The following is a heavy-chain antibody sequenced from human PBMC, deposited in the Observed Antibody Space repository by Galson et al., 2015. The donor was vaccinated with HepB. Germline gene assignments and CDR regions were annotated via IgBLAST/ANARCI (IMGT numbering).Heavy chain of an antibody. CDR3: ARGGYCSGGSCYVNYYYYGMDV. CDR2: ISYDGSNK. D-gene: IGHD2-15*01. V-gene: IGHV3-30*03. Sequence: SLRLSCAASGFTFSSYSMNWVRQAPGKGLEWVAVISYDGSNKYYADSVKGRFTISRDNSKNTLYLQMNSLRAEDTAVYYCARGGYCSGGSCYVNYYYYGMDVWGQGTTVTVSS. CDR1: GFTFSSYS. J-gene: IGHJ6*02.